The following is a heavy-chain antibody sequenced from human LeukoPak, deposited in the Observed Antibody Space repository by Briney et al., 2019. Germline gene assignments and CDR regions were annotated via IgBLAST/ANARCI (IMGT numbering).Heavy chain of an antibody. CDR3: ARRVGHSYGVTGAGAFDI. CDR1: GGSINSYY. CDR2: IYYSGST. V-gene: IGHV4-59*13. Sequence: SETLSLTCTVSGGSINSYYWSWIRQPPGKGLEWIGYIYYSGSTYSNPSLKGRVTISLDTSKNQFSLRLSSVTAADTAVYYCARRVGHSYGVTGAGAFDIWGQGTLVTVSS. J-gene: IGHJ3*02. D-gene: IGHD5-18*01.